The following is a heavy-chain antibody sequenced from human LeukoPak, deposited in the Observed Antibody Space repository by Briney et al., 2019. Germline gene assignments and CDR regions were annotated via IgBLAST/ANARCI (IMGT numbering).Heavy chain of an antibody. CDR2: MSRCGSTI. V-gene: IGHV3-11*01. D-gene: IGHD3-10*01. CDR3: ARDRDYYGSGSYGGY. CDR1: GFTFSAYY. J-gene: IGHJ4*02. Sequence: GGSLRLSSAAAGFTFSAYYMSWISPAPGKVIEWVSYMSRCGSTIYYADSLKGRFTSSRDNAKNSLYLQMNSLRAEDTALYYCARDRDYYGSGSYGGYWGQGTLVTVSS.